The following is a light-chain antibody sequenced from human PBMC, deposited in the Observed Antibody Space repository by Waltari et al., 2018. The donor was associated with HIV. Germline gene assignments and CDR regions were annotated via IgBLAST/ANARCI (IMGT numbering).Light chain of an antibody. CDR2: DVS. Sequence: QSALTQPASVSGSPGQSITISCTGTSSDVGGYNYVSWYQQHPGKVPKLMIYDVSNWPSGVSNRFSGSESGNTSSLTISGLQAEDEADYYCSSYTSSSTNVFGTGTKVTVL. CDR1: SSDVGGYNY. CDR3: SSYTSSSTNV. V-gene: IGLV2-14*03. J-gene: IGLJ1*01.